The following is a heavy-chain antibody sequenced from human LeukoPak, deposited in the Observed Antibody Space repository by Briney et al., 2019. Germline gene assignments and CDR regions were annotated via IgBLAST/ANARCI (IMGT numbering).Heavy chain of an antibody. Sequence: PSETLSLTCTVSGGSISSGDYYWSWIRQPPGKGLEWIGYIYYSGSTYYNPSLKSRVTISVDTSKNQFSLKLSSVTAADTAVYYCAGGWATSPRGPTNYYYYMDVWGKGTTVTVSS. D-gene: IGHD2-2*01. J-gene: IGHJ6*03. CDR2: IYYSGST. CDR3: AGGWATSPRGPTNYYYYMDV. CDR1: GGSISSGDYY. V-gene: IGHV4-61*08.